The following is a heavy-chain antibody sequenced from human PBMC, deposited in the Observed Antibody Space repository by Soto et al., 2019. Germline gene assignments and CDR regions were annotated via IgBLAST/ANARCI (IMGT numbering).Heavy chain of an antibody. J-gene: IGHJ4*02. CDR1: GFTFGNTP. CDR2: LKSKTDGGTT. V-gene: IGHV3-15*01. CDR3: TAGRQTKGAQPFDY. D-gene: IGHD5-18*01. Sequence: EVQLVESGGGLVKPGGSLSLSCAASGFTFGNTPMNWVRQAPGKGLEWVGRLKSKTDGGTTDFAAPVKGRFTISRDDSQNTLNLQMDSLRIEDTAVYYCTAGRQTKGAQPFDYWGQGALVTVSS.